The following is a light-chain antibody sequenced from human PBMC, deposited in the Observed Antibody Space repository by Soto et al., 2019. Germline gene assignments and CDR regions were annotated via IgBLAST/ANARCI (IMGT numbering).Light chain of an antibody. CDR2: GAS. Sequence: ESVLTQSPGTLSLSPGERATLSCRASESVSSSYLAWYQQKPGQAPRLLLFGASTRATGTPDRFSGSGSGTDFTLTISRLEPEDFAVYYCQQYGSSPPWTFGQGTKVDIK. CDR1: ESVSSSY. CDR3: QQYGSSPPWT. V-gene: IGKV3-20*01. J-gene: IGKJ1*01.